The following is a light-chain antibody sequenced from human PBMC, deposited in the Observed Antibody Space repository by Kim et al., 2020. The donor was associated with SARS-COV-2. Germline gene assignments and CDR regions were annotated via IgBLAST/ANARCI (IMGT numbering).Light chain of an antibody. CDR1: QGIRNY. CDR2: SAS. V-gene: IGKV1-39*01. J-gene: IGKJ5*01. CDR3: QQSFETPPNS. Sequence: DIQMTQSPSSLSASVGDRITITCRASQGIRNYLNWYQQKPGKAPSLLIYSASKRNGVPSRFSGSGSGTEFTLTISSLQPEDFATYFCQQSFETPPNSFGQGTRLEIK.